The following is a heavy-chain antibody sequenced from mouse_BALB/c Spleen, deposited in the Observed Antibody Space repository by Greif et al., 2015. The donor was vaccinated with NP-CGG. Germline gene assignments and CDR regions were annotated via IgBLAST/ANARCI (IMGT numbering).Heavy chain of an antibody. Sequence: DVQLVESGGGLVKPGGSLKLSCAASGFAFSSYDMSWVRQTPKKRLEWVATISSGGSYTYYPDSVKGRFTISRDNARNTLYLQMSSLRSEDTALYYCARHPVYWGQGTTLTVSS. CDR2: ISSGGSYT. CDR1: GFAFSSYD. J-gene: IGHJ2*01. V-gene: IGHV5-9*02. CDR3: ARHPVY.